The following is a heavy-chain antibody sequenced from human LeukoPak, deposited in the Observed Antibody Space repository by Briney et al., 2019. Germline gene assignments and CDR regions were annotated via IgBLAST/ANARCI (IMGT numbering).Heavy chain of an antibody. J-gene: IGHJ4*02. Sequence: GRSLRLSCAASGFTFSSYAMHWVRQAPGKGLEWVANIWYDGSNKYYADSVKGRFTISRDNSKNTLYLQMNSLRAEDTAVYHCARFHSSRWSSSDYWGQGTLVTVSS. CDR1: GFTFSSYA. CDR3: ARFHSSRWSSSDY. V-gene: IGHV3-33*01. CDR2: IWYDGSNK. D-gene: IGHD6-13*01.